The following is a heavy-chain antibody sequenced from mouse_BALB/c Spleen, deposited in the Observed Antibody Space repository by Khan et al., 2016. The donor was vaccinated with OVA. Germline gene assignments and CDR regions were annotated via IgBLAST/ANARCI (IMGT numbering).Heavy chain of an antibody. CDR2: IDPSDSET. CDR3: ARGDGNSLYWYFDV. Sequence: VQLQQSGAELVRPGASVKLSCKASGYTFTSYWMNWVKQRPGQCLEWIGMIDPSDSETHYNQMFKDKATLTVDKSSSTAYMQLSSLTSEDSAVYYCARGDGNSLYWYFDVWGAGTTVTVSS. CDR1: GYTFTSYW. D-gene: IGHD2-1*01. J-gene: IGHJ1*01. V-gene: IGHV1-61*01.